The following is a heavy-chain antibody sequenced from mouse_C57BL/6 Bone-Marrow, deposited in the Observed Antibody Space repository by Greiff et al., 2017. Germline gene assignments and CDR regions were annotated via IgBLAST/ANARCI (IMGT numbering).Heavy chain of an antibody. Sequence: DVHLVESGEGLVKPGGSLKLSCAASGFTFSSYAMSWVRQTPEKRLEWVAYISSGGDYIYYADTVKGRFTISRDNARHTLYLQMSSMKSEDTAMYYCTTNWDGVDYWGQGTTLTVSS. V-gene: IGHV5-9-1*02. CDR3: TTNWDGVDY. CDR1: GFTFSSYA. D-gene: IGHD4-1*01. J-gene: IGHJ2*01. CDR2: ISSGGDYI.